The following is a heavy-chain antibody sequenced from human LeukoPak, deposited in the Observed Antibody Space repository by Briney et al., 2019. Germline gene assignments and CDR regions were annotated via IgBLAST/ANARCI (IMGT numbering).Heavy chain of an antibody. J-gene: IGHJ5*02. D-gene: IGHD3-22*01. CDR1: GYTFTSYD. CDR2: MNPNSGNT. V-gene: IGHV1-8*01. CDR3: ARVHYDSSGYLGTRRFDP. Sequence: ASVKVSCKASGYTFTSYDINWVRQATGQGLEWMGWMNPNSGNTGYAQKFQGRVTMTRNTSISTAYMELSSLRSEDTAVYYCARVHYDSSGYLGTRRFDPWGQGTLVTVSS.